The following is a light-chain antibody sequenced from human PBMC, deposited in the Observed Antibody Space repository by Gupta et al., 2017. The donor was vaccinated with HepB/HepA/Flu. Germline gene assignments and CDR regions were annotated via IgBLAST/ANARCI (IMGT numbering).Light chain of an antibody. J-gene: IGKJ1*01. V-gene: IGKV3-11*01. CDR2: GTY. CDR1: QSVSGC. CDR3: QQCSNWPRT. Sequence: EIVLIQSPAALSLSPGERATLSCRASQSVSGCLAWYQHKPGQAPRLLIYGTYNRATGIPARFSGSGSGTDFTLTISSLEPEDFAVYYCQQCSNWPRTFGHGTKVEIK.